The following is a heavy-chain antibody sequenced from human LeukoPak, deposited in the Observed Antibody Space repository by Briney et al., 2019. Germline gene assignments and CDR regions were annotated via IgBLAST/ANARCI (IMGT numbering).Heavy chain of an antibody. D-gene: IGHD6-13*01. CDR1: GGSISSSSYY. CDR2: IYYSGST. CDR3: ARDTYSSSWYYYYYYMDV. V-gene: IGHV4-39*07. J-gene: IGHJ6*03. Sequence: SETLSLTCTVSGGSISSSSYYWGWIRQPPGKGLEWIGSIYYSGSTYYNPSLKSRVTISVDTSKNQFSLKLSFVTAADTAVYYCARDTYSSSWYYYYYYMDVWGKGTTVTVSS.